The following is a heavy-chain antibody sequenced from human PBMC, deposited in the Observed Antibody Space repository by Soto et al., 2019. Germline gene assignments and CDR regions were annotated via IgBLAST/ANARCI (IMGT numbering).Heavy chain of an antibody. CDR2: IHISPSTT. Sequence: PGGSLRLSCAASGFTFSSYEMMWVRQAPGKGLEWVSFIHISPSTTYYADSVKGRFTISRDNAQNSLYLQMSSLRAEDTAIYYCATSLSGYYYSYWGQGTLVTVSS. J-gene: IGHJ4*02. CDR1: GFTFSSYE. D-gene: IGHD3-22*01. V-gene: IGHV3-48*03. CDR3: ATSLSGYYYSY.